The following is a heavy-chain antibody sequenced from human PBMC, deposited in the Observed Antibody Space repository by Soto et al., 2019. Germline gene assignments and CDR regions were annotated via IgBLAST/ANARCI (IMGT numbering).Heavy chain of an antibody. J-gene: IGHJ4*02. D-gene: IGHD5-12*01. V-gene: IGHV4-59*01. CDR3: ASHRSGYPFQ. CDR1: AGSISSYY. CDR2: LYYSGIT. Sequence: PSETLSLTCTVSAGSISSYYWSWIRQPPGKGLEWIGYLYYSGITNYNPSLKSRVSTSLDPTKNQYSLKLTSVTAADTAEYYGASHRSGYPFQWGQGTLVTVSS.